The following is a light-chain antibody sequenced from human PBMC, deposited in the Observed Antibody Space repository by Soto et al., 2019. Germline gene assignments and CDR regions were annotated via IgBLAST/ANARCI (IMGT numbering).Light chain of an antibody. CDR3: QQYGSSPRT. J-gene: IGKJ1*01. CDR1: QTVRNNY. V-gene: IGKV3-20*01. Sequence: EFVLTQSPGTLSLSPWERATLSCRASQTVRNNYLAWYQQKPGQAPRLLIYGASTRATGIPDRFSGSGSGTDFTLTISRLESEDFAVYYCQQYGSSPRTFGQGTKVDIK. CDR2: GAS.